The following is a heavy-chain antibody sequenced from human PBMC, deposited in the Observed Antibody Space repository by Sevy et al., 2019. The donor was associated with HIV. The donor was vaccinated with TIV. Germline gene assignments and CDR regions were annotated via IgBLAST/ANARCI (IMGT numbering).Heavy chain of an antibody. CDR1: GYTFTSYD. D-gene: IGHD6-19*01. Sequence: ASVKVSCKASGYTFTSYDINWVRQATGQGLEWMGWMNPNSGNTGYAQKFQGRVTMTRNTSISTAYMELSSLRSEDTAVYYCARGLSSGWFDAFDIWGQWTMVTVSS. CDR3: ARGLSSGWFDAFDI. CDR2: MNPNSGNT. V-gene: IGHV1-8*01. J-gene: IGHJ3*02.